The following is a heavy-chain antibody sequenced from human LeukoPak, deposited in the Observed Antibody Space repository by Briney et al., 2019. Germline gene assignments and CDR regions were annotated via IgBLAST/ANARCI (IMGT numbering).Heavy chain of an antibody. Sequence: GGSLRLSCTASGVSGVTFYNYVMRWVRQAPGKGLEWVSGISGSGESTYYTGSVKGRFTIARDNSKNTLYLQMNSLRAEDTAVYYCARARGYSGYESKWYYYGMDVWGQGTTVTVSS. J-gene: IGHJ6*02. D-gene: IGHD5-12*01. CDR3: ARARGYSGYESKWYYYGMDV. V-gene: IGHV3-23*01. CDR2: ISGSGEST. CDR1: GVSGVTFYNYV.